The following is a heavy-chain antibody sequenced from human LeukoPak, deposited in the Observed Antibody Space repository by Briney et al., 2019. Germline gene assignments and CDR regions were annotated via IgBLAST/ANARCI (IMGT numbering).Heavy chain of an antibody. D-gene: IGHD3-3*01. V-gene: IGHV1-8*01. J-gene: IGHJ4*02. Sequence: ASVKVSCKASGYTFTSYDINWVRQATGQGLEWMGWMNPNSGNTGYAQKFQGRVTMTRNTSISTAYMELSSLRSEDTAVYYCVRGGGYYTPGGYYFDYWGQGTLVTVSS. CDR1: GYTFTSYD. CDR3: VRGGGYYTPGGYYFDY. CDR2: MNPNSGNT.